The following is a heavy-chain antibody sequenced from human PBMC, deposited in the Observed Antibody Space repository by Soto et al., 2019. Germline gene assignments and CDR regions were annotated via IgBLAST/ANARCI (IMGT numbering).Heavy chain of an antibody. CDR1: GYTFTSYY. D-gene: IGHD2-2*01. CDR3: ARDPSTSRFDY. CDR2: ISTSGGST. J-gene: IGHJ4*02. V-gene: IGHV1-46*01. Sequence: ASVKVSCKASGYTFTSYYMHWVRQAPGQGLEWLGWISTSGGSTSYAQKFQDRVTMSRDTSTSTVYMELRSLTSNDTAMYYCARDPSTSRFDYWGQGTLVTVSS.